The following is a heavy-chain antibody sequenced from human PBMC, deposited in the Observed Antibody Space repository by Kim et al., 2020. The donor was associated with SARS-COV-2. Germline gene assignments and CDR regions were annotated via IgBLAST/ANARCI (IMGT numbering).Heavy chain of an antibody. J-gene: IGHJ4*02. V-gene: IGHV4-34*01. Sequence: SLKSRVTISVDTSKNQFSLKLSSVTAADTAVYYCARVKMATIQTYTPIDYWGQGTLVTVSS. CDR3: ARVKMATIQTYTPIDY. D-gene: IGHD5-12*01.